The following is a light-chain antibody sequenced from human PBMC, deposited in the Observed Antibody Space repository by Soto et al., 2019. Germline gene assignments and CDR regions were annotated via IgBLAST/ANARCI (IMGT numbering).Light chain of an antibody. Sequence: QSALTQPASVSGSPGQSITISCTGTSSDLGGYNYVSWYQQHPGKAPKLMIYDVSNRPSGVSNRFSGSKSGNTASLTISGLQAEDEADYYCSSYTSGSSLFGGGTKLTVL. CDR2: DVS. CDR1: SSDLGGYNY. V-gene: IGLV2-14*03. CDR3: SSYTSGSSL. J-gene: IGLJ2*01.